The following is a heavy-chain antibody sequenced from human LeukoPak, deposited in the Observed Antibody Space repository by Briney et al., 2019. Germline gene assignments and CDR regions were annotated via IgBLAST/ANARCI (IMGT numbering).Heavy chain of an antibody. J-gene: IGHJ6*03. CDR3: AKGGNIRILDYYYYMDV. V-gene: IGHV3-9*01. CDR2: ISWNSGSI. Sequence: GGSLRLSCAASGFSFDDYDMHWVRQAPGKGLEWVSGISWNSGSIGYADSVKGRFTISRDNSKNTLYMQMNSLKVEDTAVYYCAKGGNIRILDYYYYMDVWGKGTTVTVSS. CDR1: GFSFDDYD. D-gene: IGHD2/OR15-2a*01.